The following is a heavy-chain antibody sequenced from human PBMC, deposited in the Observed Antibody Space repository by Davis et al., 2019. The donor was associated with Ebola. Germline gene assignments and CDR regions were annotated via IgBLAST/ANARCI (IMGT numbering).Heavy chain of an antibody. D-gene: IGHD3-16*02. CDR2: IYKSGST. CDR3: ARDYLHYFDY. J-gene: IGHJ4*02. CDR1: GGPISSRSYY. V-gene: IGHV4-39*02. Sequence: MPSETLSLTCSVSGGPISSRSYYWGWIRQPPGKGLEWIGSIYKSGSTYYNPSLKSRVTISVDTSKNQVSLNLRSVTAADTAVYYRARDYLHYFDYWGQGTLVTVSS.